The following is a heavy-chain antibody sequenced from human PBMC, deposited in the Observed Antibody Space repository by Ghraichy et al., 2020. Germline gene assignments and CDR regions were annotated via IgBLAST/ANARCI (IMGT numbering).Heavy chain of an antibody. Sequence: ASVKVSCKASGYTFTSYYMHWVRQAPGQGLEWMGIINPSGGSTSYAQKFQGRVTMTRDTSTSTVYMELSSLRSEDTAVYYCARGDIVVVPAATEYNWFDPWGQGTLVTVSS. CDR3: ARGDIVVVPAATEYNWFDP. J-gene: IGHJ5*02. CDR1: GYTFTSYY. D-gene: IGHD2-2*01. CDR2: INPSGGST. V-gene: IGHV1-46*01.